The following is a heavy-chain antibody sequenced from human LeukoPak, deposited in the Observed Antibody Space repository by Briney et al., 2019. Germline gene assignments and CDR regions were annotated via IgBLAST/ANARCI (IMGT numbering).Heavy chain of an antibody. V-gene: IGHV1-8*03. CDR1: GYTFTSYD. Sequence: ASVKVSCKASGYTFTSYDINWVRQATGQGLEWMGWMNPNSGNTGYAQKFQGRVTITRNTSISTAYMELSSLRSEDTAVYYCARGWRKGYSRLFYYYYYYMDVWGKGTTVTVSS. CDR2: MNPNSGNT. J-gene: IGHJ6*03. CDR3: ARGWRKGYSRLFYYYYYYMDV. D-gene: IGHD4-23*01.